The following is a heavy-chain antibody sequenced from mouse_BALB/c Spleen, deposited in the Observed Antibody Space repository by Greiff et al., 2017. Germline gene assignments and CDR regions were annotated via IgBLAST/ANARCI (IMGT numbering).Heavy chain of an antibody. CDR3: AKFITTATFAY. J-gene: IGHJ3*01. V-gene: IGHV5-6-5*01. Sequence: VHLVESGGGLVKPGGSLKLSCAASGFTFSSYAMSWVRQTPEKRLEWVASISSGGSTYYPDSVKGRFTISRDNARNILYLQMSSLRSEDTAMYYCAKFITTATFAYWGQGTLVTVSA. CDR2: ISSGGST. D-gene: IGHD1-2*01. CDR1: GFTFSSYA.